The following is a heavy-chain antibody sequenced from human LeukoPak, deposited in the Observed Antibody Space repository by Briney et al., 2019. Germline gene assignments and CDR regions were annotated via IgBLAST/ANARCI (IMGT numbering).Heavy chain of an antibody. J-gene: IGHJ5*02. CDR2: IYYSGST. V-gene: IGHV4-59*01. D-gene: IGHD3-10*01. CDR1: GGSISSYY. CDR3: ARNYYYDNWFDP. Sequence: TSETLSLTCTVSGGSISSYYWSWIRQPPGKGLEWIGYIYYSGSTNYNPSLKSRVTISVDTSKNQFSLKLSSVTAADTAVYYCARNYYYDNWFDPWGQGTLVTVSS.